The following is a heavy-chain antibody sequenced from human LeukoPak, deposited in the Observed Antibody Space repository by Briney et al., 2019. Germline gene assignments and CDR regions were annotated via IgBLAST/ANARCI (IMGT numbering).Heavy chain of an antibody. D-gene: IGHD5-12*01. V-gene: IGHV3-9*01. Sequence: PGGSLRLSCAASGFTFDDYAMHWVRQAPGQGLEWVSGISWNSGSIGYADSVKGRFTISRDNAKNSLYLQMNSLRAEDTALYYCAKDIKDGYTYFDYWGQGTLVTVSS. CDR1: GFTFDDYA. CDR3: AKDIKDGYTYFDY. CDR2: ISWNSGSI. J-gene: IGHJ4*02.